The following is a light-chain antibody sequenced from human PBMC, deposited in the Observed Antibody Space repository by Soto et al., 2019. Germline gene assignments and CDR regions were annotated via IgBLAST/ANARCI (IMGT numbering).Light chain of an antibody. CDR2: DAS. CDR3: QQRSNPLT. J-gene: IGKJ4*01. V-gene: IGKV3-11*01. Sequence: EIVLTQSPATLSLSPGERATLSCRASQSVSSYLAWYQQKPGQAPRLLIYDASNRATGIPARFSGSGSGTHFTLIISCLEPEVFAGYYCQQRSNPLTFGGGTKVEIK. CDR1: QSVSSY.